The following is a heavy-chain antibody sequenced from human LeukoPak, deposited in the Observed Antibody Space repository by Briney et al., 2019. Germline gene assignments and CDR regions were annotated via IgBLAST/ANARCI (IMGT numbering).Heavy chain of an antibody. J-gene: IGHJ4*02. CDR2: ASPNSANT. D-gene: IGHD3-16*01. V-gene: IGHV1-8*01. Sequence: GASVKVSCKASGYTFTSYDVNWVRQATGQGLEWMGWASPNSANTAYAQKFQGRVTMTRNTSISTAYMELSSLRSEDTVVYHVAIKLRSGGYGGQGTLVTVSS. CDR1: GYTFTSYD. CDR3: AIKLRSGGY.